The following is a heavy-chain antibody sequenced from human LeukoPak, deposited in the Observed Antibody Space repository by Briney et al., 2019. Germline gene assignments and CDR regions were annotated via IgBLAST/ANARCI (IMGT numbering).Heavy chain of an antibody. CDR3: ARSQPWGLFDY. V-gene: IGHV1-46*01. Sequence: GASVKVSCKASGYTFTSYYMHWVRQAPGQGLEWMGIINPNGGSTSYAQKFQGRVTMTRDTSTSTVYMELSSLRSEDTAVYYCARSQPWGLFDYWGQGTLVTVSS. CDR1: GYTFTSYY. CDR2: INPNGGST. D-gene: IGHD7-27*01. J-gene: IGHJ4*02.